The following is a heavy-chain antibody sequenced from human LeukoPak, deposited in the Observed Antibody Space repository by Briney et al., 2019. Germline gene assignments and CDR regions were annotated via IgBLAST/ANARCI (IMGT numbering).Heavy chain of an antibody. CDR2: IYDNGGT. D-gene: IGHD3-10*01. V-gene: IGHV4-59*01. CDR1: GASMGSFY. CDR3: ARIGSGNYYWFDP. J-gene: IGHJ5*02. Sequence: SETLSLTCTVSGASMGSFYWSWIRQPPGKRLEWIGYIYDNGGTNYNPSFESRVTISVDTSKNQFSLKLKSVTAADTAVYYCARIGSGNYYWFDPWGQGTLVTVSS.